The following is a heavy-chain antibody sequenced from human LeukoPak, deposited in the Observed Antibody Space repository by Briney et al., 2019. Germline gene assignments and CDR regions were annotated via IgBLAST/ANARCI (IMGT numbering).Heavy chain of an antibody. Sequence: HPGGSLRLSCAASGFTFSSYAMSWVRQAPGKGLEWVSAISGSGGSTYYADSVKGRFTISRDNSKNTLYLQMNSLRAEDTAVYYCAKTLFETLAAAGDELCAFDIWGQGTMVIVSS. CDR2: ISGSGGST. V-gene: IGHV3-23*01. CDR3: AKTLFETLAAAGDELCAFDI. CDR1: GFTFSSYA. J-gene: IGHJ3*02. D-gene: IGHD6-13*01.